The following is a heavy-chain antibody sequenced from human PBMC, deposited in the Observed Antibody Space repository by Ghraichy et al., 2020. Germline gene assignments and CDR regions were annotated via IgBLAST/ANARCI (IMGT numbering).Heavy chain of an antibody. Sequence: SVKVSCKASGYTFTGFYMHWVRQAPGQGLEWMGRINPNSGGTNYAQKFQGRVTMTRDTSISTAYMELSRLRSNDTAVYYCARRASYSSGWSFDYWGQGTLVTVSS. D-gene: IGHD6-19*01. CDR1: GYTFTGFY. J-gene: IGHJ4*02. V-gene: IGHV1-2*06. CDR2: INPNSGGT. CDR3: ARRASYSSGWSFDY.